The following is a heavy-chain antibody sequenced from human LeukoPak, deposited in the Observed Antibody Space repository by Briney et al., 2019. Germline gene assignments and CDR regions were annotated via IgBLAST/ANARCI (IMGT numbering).Heavy chain of an antibody. D-gene: IGHD6-13*01. J-gene: IGHJ4*02. CDR2: IKSKTDGGTT. CDR1: GFTFSSSA. Sequence: GGSLRLSCAASGFTFSSSAMSWVRQVPGKGLEWVGRIKSKTDGGTTDYAAPVKGRFTISRDDSKNTLYLQMNSLKTEDTAVYYCTTEPVQQLDFDYWGQGTLVTVSS. CDR3: TTEPVQQLDFDY. V-gene: IGHV3-15*01.